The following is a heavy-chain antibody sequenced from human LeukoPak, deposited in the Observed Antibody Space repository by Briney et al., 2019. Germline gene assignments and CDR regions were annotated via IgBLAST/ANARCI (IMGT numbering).Heavy chain of an antibody. CDR3: ARRNYDILTGYYNDYFDY. CDR2: IYPGDSDT. J-gene: IGHJ4*02. D-gene: IGHD3-9*01. V-gene: IGHV5-51*01. Sequence: GESLKISCKGSGYRFTNYWIGWVRQMPGKGLEWMGIIYPGDSDTRYSPSFQGQVTISVDKSISTAHLQWSSLKASDTAMYYCARRNYDILTGYYNDYFDYWGQGTLVTVSS. CDR1: GYRFTNYW.